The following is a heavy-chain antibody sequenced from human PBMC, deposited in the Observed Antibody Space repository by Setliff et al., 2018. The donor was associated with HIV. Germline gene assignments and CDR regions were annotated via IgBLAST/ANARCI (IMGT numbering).Heavy chain of an antibody. Sequence: PSETLSLTCAVYGGSFSGYYWSWIRQPPGKGLEWIGEIYHSGSTNYNPSLKSRVTISVDTSKNQFSLKLSSVTAADTAVFYCARLTTTYYYDSSAYYHPVWGQGTLVTVSS. V-gene: IGHV4-34*01. CDR1: GGSFSGYY. J-gene: IGHJ4*02. CDR2: IYHSGST. D-gene: IGHD3-22*01. CDR3: ARLTTTYYYDSSAYYHPV.